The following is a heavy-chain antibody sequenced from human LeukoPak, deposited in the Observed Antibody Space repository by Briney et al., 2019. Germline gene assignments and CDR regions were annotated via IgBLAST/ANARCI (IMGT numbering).Heavy chain of an antibody. J-gene: IGHJ4*02. CDR3: ARVEMATTSRFEYYFDY. CDR2: IYYSGST. V-gene: IGHV4-59*01. Sequence: SETLSLTCTVSGGSISSYYWSWIRQPPGKGLEWIGYIYYSGSTNYNPSLKSRVTISVDTSKNQFSLKLSSVTAADTAVYYCARVEMATTSRFEYYFDYWGQGTLVTVSS. CDR1: GGSISSYY. D-gene: IGHD5-24*01.